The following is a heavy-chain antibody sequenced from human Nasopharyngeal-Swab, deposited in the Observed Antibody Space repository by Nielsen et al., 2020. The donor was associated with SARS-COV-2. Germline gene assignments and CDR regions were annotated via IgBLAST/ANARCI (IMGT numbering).Heavy chain of an antibody. CDR2: ISAYNGNT. D-gene: IGHD3-3*01. CDR3: ARDFEEGPGSGFDY. Sequence: WVRQAPGQGLEWMGWISAYNGNTNYAQKLQGRVTMTTDTSTSTAYMELRSLRSDDTAVYYCARDFEEGPGSGFDYWGQGTLVTVSS. V-gene: IGHV1-18*01. J-gene: IGHJ4*02.